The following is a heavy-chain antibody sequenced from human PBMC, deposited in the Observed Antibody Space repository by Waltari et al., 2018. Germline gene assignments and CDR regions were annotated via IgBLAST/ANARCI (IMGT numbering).Heavy chain of an antibody. V-gene: IGHV1-2*02. J-gene: IGHJ3*02. Sequence: QVQLVQSGAEVKKPGASVKVSCKASGYTFTGYYMHWVRQAPGHGLEWMGWINPNSGGTIYAQNFQGRVTMTRDTSISTAYMELSRLRSDDTALYYCATGIVVVPAANRGYAFDIWGQGTMVTVSS. CDR1: GYTFTGYY. CDR3: ATGIVVVPAANRGYAFDI. D-gene: IGHD2-2*01. CDR2: INPNSGGT.